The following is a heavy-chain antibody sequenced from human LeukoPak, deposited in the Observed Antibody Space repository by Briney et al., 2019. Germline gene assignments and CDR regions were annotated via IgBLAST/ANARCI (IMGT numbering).Heavy chain of an antibody. CDR3: AREVSEGFDF. V-gene: IGHV3-21*01. J-gene: IGHJ4*02. CDR1: GFTFSSYT. CDR2: ISGSNSYI. D-gene: IGHD3-22*01. Sequence: GGSLRLSCAASGFTFSSYTMHWIRQAPGKGLEWVSSISGSNSYIFYADSVKGRFTVSRDNAKDSLYLQMNSLRAEDTAVYYCAREVSEGFDFWGQGTLVTVSS.